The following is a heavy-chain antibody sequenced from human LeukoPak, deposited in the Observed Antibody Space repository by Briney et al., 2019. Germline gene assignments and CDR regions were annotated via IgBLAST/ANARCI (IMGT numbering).Heavy chain of an antibody. V-gene: IGHV4-59*08. CDR3: ARWQRSGYSLDY. CDR1: GGSISSYY. CDR2: IYYSGST. D-gene: IGHD5-12*01. Sequence: SETLSLTCTVSGGSISSYYWSWIRQPPGKGLEWIGYIYYSGSTNYNPSLKSRVTISVDTSKNQFSLKLSSVTAADTAVYYCARWQRSGYSLDYWGQGTLVTVSS. J-gene: IGHJ4*02.